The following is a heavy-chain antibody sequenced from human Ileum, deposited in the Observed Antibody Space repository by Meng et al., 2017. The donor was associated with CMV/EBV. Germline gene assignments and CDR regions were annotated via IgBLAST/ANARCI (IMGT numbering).Heavy chain of an antibody. J-gene: IGHJ4*02. CDR2: ISGSGDST. Sequence: GESLKISCAASGFSFSSYAMNWVRQAPGKGLEWVSAISGSGDSTYYADSVKGRFTISRDNSKNTLYLQMNSLRAEDTAVYYCAKGRSSAQSSAANSWGQGNLVNGAS. D-gene: IGHD6-25*01. V-gene: IGHV3-23*01. CDR1: GFSFSSYA. CDR3: AKGRSSAQSSAANS.